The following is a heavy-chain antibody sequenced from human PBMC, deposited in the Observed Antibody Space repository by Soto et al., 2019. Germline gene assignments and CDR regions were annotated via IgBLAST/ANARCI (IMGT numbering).Heavy chain of an antibody. D-gene: IGHD2-2*01. CDR1: GLTVSHNY. Sequence: GGSLRLSCVASGLTVSHNYMAWVRQAPEMGLEWVSILYTEGTTYYADSVKGRFTISRDNSKNTLYLQMNSLRAEDTAVYYCARAPVVPAAPFDPWGQGTLVTVS. CDR2: LYTEGTT. J-gene: IGHJ5*02. CDR3: ARAPVVPAAPFDP. V-gene: IGHV3-53*05.